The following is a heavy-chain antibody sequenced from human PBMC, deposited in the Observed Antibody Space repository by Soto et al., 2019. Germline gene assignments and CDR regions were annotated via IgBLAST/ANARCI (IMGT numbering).Heavy chain of an antibody. V-gene: IGHV1-3*01. CDR1: GYTFTIYA. CDR2: INAGNGNT. Sequence: QVQLVQSGAEVKKPGASVKVSCKASGYTFTIYAMHLVRQAPGQRLAWMGWINAGNGNTKYSQKFQGRVTITRDTSASTAYMELSSLSSEDTAVYYCARGYGGSYYYGMDVCGRGTTVTV. D-gene: IGHD5-18*01. J-gene: IGHJ6*04. CDR3: ARGYGGSYYYGMDV.